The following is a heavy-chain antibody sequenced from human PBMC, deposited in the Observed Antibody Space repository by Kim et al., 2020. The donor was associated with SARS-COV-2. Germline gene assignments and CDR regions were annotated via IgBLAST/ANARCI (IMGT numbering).Heavy chain of an antibody. CDR3: ARDGVLSFTRSWDY. V-gene: IGHV3-7*03. CDR2: IKEDGSVK. CDR1: DFTFRSYW. Sequence: GGSLRLSCAASDFTFRSYWMTWVRQAPGKGLEWVANIKEDGSVKQYVGSVKGRFTISRDNAKNLLYLQMNSLRADDMAVYYCARDGVLSFTRSWDYWGLGTLVTVSS. D-gene: IGHD3-3*01. J-gene: IGHJ4*02.